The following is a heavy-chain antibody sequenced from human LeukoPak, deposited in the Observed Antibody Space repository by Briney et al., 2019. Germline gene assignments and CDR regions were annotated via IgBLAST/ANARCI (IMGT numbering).Heavy chain of an antibody. CDR1: GGSISSSSYY. D-gene: IGHD3-3*01. CDR2: IYYTGRS. V-gene: IGHV4-39*07. CDR3: ARVYYDYWSGYGPYYFDY. J-gene: IGHJ4*02. Sequence: PSETLSLTCSVSGGSISSSSYYWGWIRQPPGKGLEWIANIYYTGRSYYNPSLKSRVTISVDMSKNQFSLRLSSVTAADTAFYYCARVYYDYWSGYGPYYFDYWGQGTLVTVSS.